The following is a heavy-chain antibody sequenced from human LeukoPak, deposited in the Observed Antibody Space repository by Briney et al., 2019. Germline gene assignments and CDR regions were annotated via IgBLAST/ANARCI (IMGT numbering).Heavy chain of an antibody. J-gene: IGHJ4*02. Sequence: TGGSLRLSCAASGFTFSTYWMTWVRQAPGKGLEWVANIKNDGGEKYYVDSVKGRFTISRDNAKNSLYLQMNSLRAEDTAVYYCARENSGSFIFDYWGQGTLVTVSS. D-gene: IGHD1-26*01. V-gene: IGHV3-7*01. CDR3: ARENSGSFIFDY. CDR1: GFTFSTYW. CDR2: IKNDGGEK.